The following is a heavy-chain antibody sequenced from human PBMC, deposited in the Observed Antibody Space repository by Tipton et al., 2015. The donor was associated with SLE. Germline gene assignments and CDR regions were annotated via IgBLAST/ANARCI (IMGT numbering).Heavy chain of an antibody. Sequence: TLSLTCTVSGGSISSSSYYWGWIRQPPGKGLEWIGEINHSGSTNYNPSLKSRVTLSVDTSKNQFSLKLSSVTAADTAVYYCARTIEAAFDIWGQGTLVTVSS. CDR3: ARTIEAAFDI. D-gene: IGHD5-24*01. CDR1: GGSISSSSYY. J-gene: IGHJ3*02. CDR2: INHSGST. V-gene: IGHV4-39*07.